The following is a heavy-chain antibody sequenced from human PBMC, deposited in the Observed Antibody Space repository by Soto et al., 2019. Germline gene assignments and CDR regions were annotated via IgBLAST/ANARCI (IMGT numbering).Heavy chain of an antibody. CDR3: AKDPRPYSSSIDY. J-gene: IGHJ4*02. Sequence: QVQLVEYGGGVVQPGRSLRLSCAASGFTFSSYGMHWVRQAPGKGLEWVAVISYDGSNKYYADSVKGRFTISRDNSKNTLYLQMNSLRAEDTAVYYCAKDPRPYSSSIDYWGQGTLVTVSS. CDR1: GFTFSSYG. V-gene: IGHV3-30*18. D-gene: IGHD6-6*01. CDR2: ISYDGSNK.